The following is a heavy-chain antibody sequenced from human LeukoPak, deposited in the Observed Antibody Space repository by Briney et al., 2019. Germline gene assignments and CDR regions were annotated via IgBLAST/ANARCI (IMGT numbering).Heavy chain of an antibody. CDR3: ARYYDSSGYLIDDAFDI. D-gene: IGHD3-22*01. V-gene: IGHV1-2*06. CDR1: GYTFTGYY. J-gene: IGHJ3*02. CDR2: INPNSGGT. Sequence: ASVKVSCKASGYTFTGYYMHWVRQAPGQGLEWVGRINPNSGGTNYAQKFQGRVTMTRDTSISTAYMELSRLRSDDTAVYYCARYYDSSGYLIDDAFDIWGQGTMVTVSS.